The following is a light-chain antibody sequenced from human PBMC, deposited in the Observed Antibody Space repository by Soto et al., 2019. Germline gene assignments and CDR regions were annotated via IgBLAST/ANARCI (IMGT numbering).Light chain of an antibody. CDR3: AAWDDSLNGVV. J-gene: IGLJ2*01. Sequence: QSVLTQAPPASGTPGQRVTISCSGSSSNIGSDSVNWYQQLPGTAPKLLIYNNNQRPSGVPDRFSGSKSGTSASLAISGLQSEDEADYYCAAWDDSLNGVVFGGGTKVTVL. CDR2: NNN. V-gene: IGLV1-44*01. CDR1: SSNIGSDS.